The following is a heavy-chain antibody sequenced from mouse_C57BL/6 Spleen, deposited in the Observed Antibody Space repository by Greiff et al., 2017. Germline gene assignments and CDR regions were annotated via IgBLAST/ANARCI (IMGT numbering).Heavy chain of an antibody. CDR3: AISDYSNYDY. Sequence: QVQLQQPGAELVRPGSSVKLSCKASGYTFTSYWMDWVKQRPGQGLEWIGNIYPSDSGTHYNQKFKDKATLTVDKSSSTAYMQLSSLTSEDSAVYYCAISDYSNYDYWGQGTTLTVSS. D-gene: IGHD2-5*01. CDR2: IYPSDSGT. V-gene: IGHV1-61*01. J-gene: IGHJ2*01. CDR1: GYTFTSYW.